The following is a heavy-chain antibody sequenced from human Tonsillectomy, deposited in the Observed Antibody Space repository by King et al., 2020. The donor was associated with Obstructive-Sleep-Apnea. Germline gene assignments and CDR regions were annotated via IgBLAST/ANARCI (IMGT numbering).Heavy chain of an antibody. CDR2: INPSGGST. V-gene: IGHV1-46*01. CDR3: AREQLDTVLVTVYYGTDV. Sequence: VQLVESGAEVKKPGASVKVSCKASGYSFTSYYMHWVRQAPGQGLEWMGIINPSGGSTTYAQKLQGRVTMNRDTSTSTVYMELSSLRSEDTAVYYCAREQLDTVLVTVYYGTDVWGQGTTVTVSS. CDR1: GYSFTSYY. D-gene: IGHD5-18*01. J-gene: IGHJ6*02.